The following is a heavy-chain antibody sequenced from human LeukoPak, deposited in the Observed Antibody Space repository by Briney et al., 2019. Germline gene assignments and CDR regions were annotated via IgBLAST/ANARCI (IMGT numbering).Heavy chain of an antibody. V-gene: IGHV4-4*02. CDR2: VHLSGTS. CDR3: ARESGAFPPFCF. D-gene: IGHD1-26*01. J-gene: IGHJ4*02. Sequence: PSETLSLTCAVSGGSILTTTWWSWVRQPPGKGLEWIGEVHLSGTSNYNPSLKSRVSMSIDKSKNQLSLKLTSVTAADTAMYYCARESGAFPPFCFWGQGTLVTVSS. CDR1: GGSILTTTW.